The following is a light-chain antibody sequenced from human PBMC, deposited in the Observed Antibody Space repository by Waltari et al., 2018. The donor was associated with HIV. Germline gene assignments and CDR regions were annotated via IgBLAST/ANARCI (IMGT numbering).Light chain of an antibody. CDR2: DVS. CDR3: CSYTGSYTWV. Sequence: SALTHPRSVSGSPVPSVTISCTGTSSDVGVYHFVSWYQQHPGKAPKLVIYDVSNWPSGVPDRFSGSKSGNTASLTISGLQAEDEADYYCCSYTGSYTWVFGGGTELTVL. CDR1: SSDVGVYHF. J-gene: IGLJ3*02. V-gene: IGLV2-11*01.